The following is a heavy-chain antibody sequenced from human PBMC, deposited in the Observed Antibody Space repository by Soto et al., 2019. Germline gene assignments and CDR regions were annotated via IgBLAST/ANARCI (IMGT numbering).Heavy chain of an antibody. CDR2: IDGSGTTK. D-gene: IGHD3-10*01. J-gene: IGHJ4*02. CDR1: GFTFNDFE. Sequence: EVQLLESGGGLVQPGGSLRLSCGVSGFTFNDFEMNWVRQAPGKGLEWLAYIDGSGTTKKYADSVRGRFTISRDNPNNSLFLQMSILSAADTALYSCASGFGRLNYWGQGTLVSVSS. CDR3: ASGFGRLNY. V-gene: IGHV3-48*03.